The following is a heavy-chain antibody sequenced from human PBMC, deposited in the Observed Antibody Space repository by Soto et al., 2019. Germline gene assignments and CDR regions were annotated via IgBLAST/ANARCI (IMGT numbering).Heavy chain of an antibody. V-gene: IGHV1-18*01. CDR3: ARETKFYGFWSGYYRFDT. Sequence: QTQLVQSGPEVKNPGASVKVSCKASGYSFNSYGISWVRQAPGQGLEWMGWISASSGNTTYAQEIQGRVTMTTDTATTTAYMELRSLRSDDTAVYYCARETKFYGFWSGYYRFDTWGKGTLVSFSS. D-gene: IGHD3-3*01. J-gene: IGHJ5*02. CDR1: GYSFNSYG. CDR2: ISASSGNT.